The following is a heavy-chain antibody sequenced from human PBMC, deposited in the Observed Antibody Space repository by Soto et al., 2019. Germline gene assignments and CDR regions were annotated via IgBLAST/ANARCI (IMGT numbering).Heavy chain of an antibody. CDR3: AKGAPFDWYYYNWFDP. J-gene: IGHJ5*02. CDR1: GFTFSSYA. V-gene: IGHV3-23*01. D-gene: IGHD3-9*01. Sequence: GGSLRLSCAASGFTFSSYAMSWVRQAPGKGLEWVSAISGSGGSTYYADSVKGRFTISRDNSKNTLYLQMNSLRAEDTAVYYCAKGAPFDWYYYNWFDPWGQGTLVTVSS. CDR2: ISGSGGST.